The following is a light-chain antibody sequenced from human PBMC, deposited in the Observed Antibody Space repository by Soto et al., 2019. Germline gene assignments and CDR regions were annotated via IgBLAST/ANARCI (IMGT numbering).Light chain of an antibody. Sequence: EIVLTQSPGTLSLSPGERATLSCRASQSVGSSYLAWYQQRPGQAPRLLIYGASSRATGIPDRFGGSGSGTDFTLTISRLEPEDFAVYYCQQYDSSLLTFGGGTKVEIK. CDR3: QQYDSSLLT. CDR2: GAS. J-gene: IGKJ4*01. V-gene: IGKV3-20*01. CDR1: QSVGSSY.